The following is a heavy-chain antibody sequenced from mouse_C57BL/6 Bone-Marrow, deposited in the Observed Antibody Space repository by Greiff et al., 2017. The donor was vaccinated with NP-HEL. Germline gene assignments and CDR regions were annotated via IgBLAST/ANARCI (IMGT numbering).Heavy chain of an antibody. CDR1: GYAFSSYW. CDR3: ARRDYYGRNYAMDY. J-gene: IGHJ4*01. CDR2: IYPGDGDT. Sequence: VQLQESGAELVKPGASVKISCKASGYAFSSYWMNWVKQRPGKGLEWIGQIYPGDGDTNYNGKFKGKATLTADKSSSTAYMQLSSLTSEDSAVYFCARRDYYGRNYAMDYWGQGTSVTVSA. D-gene: IGHD1-1*01. V-gene: IGHV1-80*01.